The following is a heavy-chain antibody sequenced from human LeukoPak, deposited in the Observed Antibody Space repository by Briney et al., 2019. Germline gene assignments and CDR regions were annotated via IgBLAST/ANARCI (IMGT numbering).Heavy chain of an antibody. D-gene: IGHD2-15*01. J-gene: IGHJ4*02. CDR1: GYTFTSYY. Sequence: GASVKVSCKASGYTFTSYYMHWVRQAPGQGLEWMGIINPSGGSTSYAQNLQGRLTMTADTSTSTAYMELRSLRSDDTAVYYCARDLVVAPTVDGDYWGQGTLVTVSS. V-gene: IGHV1-46*01. CDR2: INPSGGST. CDR3: ARDLVVAPTVDGDY.